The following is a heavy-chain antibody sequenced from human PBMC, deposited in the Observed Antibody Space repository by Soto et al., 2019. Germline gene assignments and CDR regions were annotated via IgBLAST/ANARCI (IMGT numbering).Heavy chain of an antibody. CDR2: IFSNDEK. D-gene: IGHD2-15*01. CDR1: GFSLSNARMG. V-gene: IGHV2-26*01. Sequence: QVTLKESGPVLVKPTETLTLTCTVSGFSLSNARMGVSWIRQPPGKALEWLAHIFSNDEKSYSTSLKSRLTIAKDTSNSQVVLTMTNMDPVDTATYFCARTRYCRGSSCFSLGYWVQGTLVTVSS. CDR3: ARTRYCRGSSCFSLGY. J-gene: IGHJ4*02.